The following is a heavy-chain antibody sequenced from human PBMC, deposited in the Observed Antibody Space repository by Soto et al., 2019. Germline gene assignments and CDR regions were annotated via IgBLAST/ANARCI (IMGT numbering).Heavy chain of an antibody. CDR1: GFTFSSYA. CDR3: TRRTSGWYLDY. CDR2: ISGSGGST. J-gene: IGHJ4*02. V-gene: IGHV3-23*01. D-gene: IGHD6-19*01. Sequence: EVQLLESGGGLVQPGGSLRLSCAASGFTFSSYAMSWVRQAPGKGLEWVSVISGSGGSTYYADSVKGRFTISRDNSKNTLYLQMNSLRAEDTAVYYCTRRTSGWYLDYWGQGTLVTVSS.